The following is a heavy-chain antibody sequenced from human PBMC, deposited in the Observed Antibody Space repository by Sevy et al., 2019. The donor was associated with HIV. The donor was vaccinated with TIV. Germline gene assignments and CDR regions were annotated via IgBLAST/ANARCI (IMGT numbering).Heavy chain of an antibody. Sequence: GGSLRLSCTTSGFTFGDYAMNWVRQAPGKGLEWVAFLKSKADGGTVDHAASVKGRFTISRDDSKSIAYLQMNDLTTEDTGVSYCTRWKGLQSIFDYWGPGALVTVSS. CDR1: GFTFGDYA. CDR2: LKSKADGGTV. V-gene: IGHV3-49*04. CDR3: TRWKGLQSIFDY. J-gene: IGHJ4*02. D-gene: IGHD1-1*01.